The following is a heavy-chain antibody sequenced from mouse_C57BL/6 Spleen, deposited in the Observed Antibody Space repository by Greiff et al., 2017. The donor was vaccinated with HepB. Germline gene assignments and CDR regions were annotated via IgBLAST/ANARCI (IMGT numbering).Heavy chain of an antibody. D-gene: IGHD1-1*01. V-gene: IGHV1-15*01. CDR2: IDPETGGT. CDR1: GYTFTDYE. CDR3: TRETYYGSSHLYYYAMDY. Sequence: VQLQQSGAELVRPGASVTLSCKASGYTFTDYEMHWVKQTPVHGLEWIGAIDPETGGTAYNQKFKGKAILTADKSSSTDYMELRSLTSEDSAVYYCTRETYYGSSHLYYYAMDYWGQGTSVTVSS. J-gene: IGHJ4*01.